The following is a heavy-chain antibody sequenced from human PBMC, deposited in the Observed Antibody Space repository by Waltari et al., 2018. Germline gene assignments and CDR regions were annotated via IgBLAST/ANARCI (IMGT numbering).Heavy chain of an antibody. Sequence: QVQLQESGPGLVKPSETLSLTCTVSGGSLSSYYWSWIRQPPGKGLEWIGYIYYRGSTNYNPSLKSRVTISVDTSKNQFSLKLSSVTAADTAVYYCARGEGSGWSFHYMDVWGKGTTVTVSS. J-gene: IGHJ6*03. D-gene: IGHD6-19*01. CDR1: GGSLSSYY. CDR2: IYYRGST. V-gene: IGHV4-59*01. CDR3: ARGEGSGWSFHYMDV.